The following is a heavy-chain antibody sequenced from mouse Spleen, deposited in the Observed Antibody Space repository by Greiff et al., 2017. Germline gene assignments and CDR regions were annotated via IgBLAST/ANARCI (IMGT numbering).Heavy chain of an antibody. CDR2: INPSSGYT. CDR1: GYTFTSYT. J-gene: IGHJ4*01. V-gene: IGHV1-4*01. CDR3: ARSPTGYYYDGAMDY. D-gene: IGHD1-1*01. Sequence: QVQLQQSGAELARPGASVKMSCKASGYTFTSYTMHWVKQRPGQGLEWIGYINPSSGYTKYNQKFKDKATLTADKSSSTAYMQLSSLTSEDSAVYYCARSPTGYYYDGAMDYWGQGTSVTVSS.